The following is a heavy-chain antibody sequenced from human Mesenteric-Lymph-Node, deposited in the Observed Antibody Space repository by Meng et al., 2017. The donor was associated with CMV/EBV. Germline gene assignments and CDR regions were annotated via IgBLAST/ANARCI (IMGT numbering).Heavy chain of an antibody. Sequence: GYISRGRYYWSWVRQFPGKGLEWIAYIHHSGTTSHNPSLKSRVSISVDTSENRFSLRLSSVTAADTAVYYCARQLDDFWSGYPLDSWGRGTLVTVSS. V-gene: IGHV4-31*02. CDR2: IHHSGTT. CDR3: ARQLDDFWSGYPLDS. CDR1: GYISRGRYY. J-gene: IGHJ4*02. D-gene: IGHD3-3*01.